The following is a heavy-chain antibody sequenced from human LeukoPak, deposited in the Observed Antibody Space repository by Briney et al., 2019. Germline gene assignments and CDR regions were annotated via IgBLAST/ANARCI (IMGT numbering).Heavy chain of an antibody. V-gene: IGHV3-23*01. Sequence: GGTLRLSCAASGFTFSSYAMSWLRQAPGKGLEWVSAISGSGSSTYYADSVKGRFTISRDNSKNTLYLQMNSLRAEDTAVYYCAKGIVGATRSYYFDYWGQGTLVTVSS. D-gene: IGHD1-26*01. CDR1: GFTFSSYA. J-gene: IGHJ4*02. CDR2: ISGSGSST. CDR3: AKGIVGATRSYYFDY.